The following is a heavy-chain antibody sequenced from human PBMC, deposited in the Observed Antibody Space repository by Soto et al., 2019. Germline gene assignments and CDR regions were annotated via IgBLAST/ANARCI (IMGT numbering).Heavy chain of an antibody. D-gene: IGHD3-22*01. CDR1: GGTFSSYT. Sequence: SVKVSCKVSGGTFSSYTITWVRQAPGEGLEWMGRIIPMLGIANYAQKFQGRLTITADEFTTTAYMELSNLRSEDTAVYYCARARYSDGSANYFESNYWGQGTLVTVSS. CDR3: ARARYSDGSANYFESNY. J-gene: IGHJ4*02. CDR2: IIPMLGIA. V-gene: IGHV1-69*13.